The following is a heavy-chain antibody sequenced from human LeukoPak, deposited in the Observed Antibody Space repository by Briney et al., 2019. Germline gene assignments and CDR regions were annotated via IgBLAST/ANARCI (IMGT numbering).Heavy chain of an antibody. CDR2: IYHSGTT. J-gene: IGHJ4*02. V-gene: IGHV4-30-2*01. D-gene: IGHD4-17*01. Sequence: SETLSLTCAVSGDSISSGGYSWSWIRQPPGKGLEWIGYIYHSGTTYYNPSLKSRVTISVDRSKNQFSLKLSSVTAADTAVYYCARVTTVTTFNYWGQGTLVTVSS. CDR3: ARVTTVTTFNY. CDR1: GDSISSGGYS.